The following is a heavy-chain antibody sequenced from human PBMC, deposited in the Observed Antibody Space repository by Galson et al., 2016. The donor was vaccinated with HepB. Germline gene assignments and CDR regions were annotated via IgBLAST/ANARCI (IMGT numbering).Heavy chain of an antibody. V-gene: IGHV3-33*06. CDR3: AKGGFRLLDT. Sequence: SLRLSCAASGFSLSSYGMHWVRQAPGKGLEWVAVIWSDGNNKNYGDTVKGRFIISRDNSKTALYLQMNSLRAEDTAVYYCAKGGFRLLDTWGQGTLVTVSS. J-gene: IGHJ5*02. CDR2: IWSDGNNK. CDR1: GFSLSSYG. D-gene: IGHD3-10*01.